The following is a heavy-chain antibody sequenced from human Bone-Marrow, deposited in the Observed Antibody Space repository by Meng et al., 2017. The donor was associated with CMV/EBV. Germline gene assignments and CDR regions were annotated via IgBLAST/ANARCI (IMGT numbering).Heavy chain of an antibody. V-gene: IGHV1-2*04. CDR3: ARGYSGYDSRWFFLTYYFDY. Sequence: FTGYYMQWVRQGPGQGLEWMGWINPSSGGTNYAQKFQGWVTMTRDTSISTAYMELSRLRSDDTAVYYCARGYSGYDSRWFFLTYYFDYWGQGTLVTVSS. CDR2: INPSSGGT. J-gene: IGHJ4*02. D-gene: IGHD5-12*01. CDR1: FTGYY.